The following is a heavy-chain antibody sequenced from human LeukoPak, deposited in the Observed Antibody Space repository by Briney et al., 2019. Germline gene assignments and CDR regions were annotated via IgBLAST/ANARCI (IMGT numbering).Heavy chain of an antibody. CDR1: GGSISSYY. D-gene: IGHD1-26*01. Sequence: PSETLSLTCTVSGGSISSYYWGWIRQPPGKGLEWIGSIYYSGSTYYNPSLKSRVTISVDTSKNQFSLKLSSVTAADTAVYYCARRDLGGAFDIWGQGTMVTVSS. CDR2: IYYSGST. V-gene: IGHV4-39*01. CDR3: ARRDLGGAFDI. J-gene: IGHJ3*02.